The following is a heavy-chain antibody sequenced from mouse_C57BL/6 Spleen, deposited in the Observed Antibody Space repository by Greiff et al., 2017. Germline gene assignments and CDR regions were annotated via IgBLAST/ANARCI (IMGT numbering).Heavy chain of an antibody. D-gene: IGHD2-12*01. CDR3: ATFGELLLAY. CDR1: GYTFTSYW. CDR2: IDPSDSYT. J-gene: IGHJ2*01. V-gene: IGHV1-69*01. Sequence: QVQLQQPGAELVMPGASVKLSCKASGYTFTSYWMHWVKQRPGQGLEWIGEIDPSDSYTNYNQKFKGKSTLTVDKSSSTAYMQLSSLTSEDSAVYYCATFGELLLAYWGQGTTLTVSS.